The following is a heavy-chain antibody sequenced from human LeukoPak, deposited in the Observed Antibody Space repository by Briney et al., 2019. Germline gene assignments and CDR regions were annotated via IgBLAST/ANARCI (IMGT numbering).Heavy chain of an antibody. V-gene: IGHV3-23*01. CDR1: GFTFSDFA. D-gene: IGHD1-26*01. CDR2: IEKNAGGA. Sequence: PGGSLRLSCAASGFTFSDFAMSWVRLAPGKGPEWVSSIEKNAGGAYYADSVKGRFTVSRDNSKNTLYLQMSSLRVEDTALYYCAKQEGALIENWCFDHWGLGTLVTVSS. J-gene: IGHJ4*02. CDR3: AKQEGALIENWCFDH.